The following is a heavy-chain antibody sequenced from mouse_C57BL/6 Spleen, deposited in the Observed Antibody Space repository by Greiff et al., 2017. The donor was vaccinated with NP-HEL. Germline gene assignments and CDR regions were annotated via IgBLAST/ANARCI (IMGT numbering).Heavy chain of an antibody. D-gene: IGHD3-2*02. CDR1: GFTFSSYA. CDR3: TRAGGSGYWFAY. J-gene: IGHJ3*01. CDR2: ISSGGDYI. V-gene: IGHV5-9-1*02. Sequence: EVKLQESGEGLVKPGGSLKLSCAASGFTFSSYAMSWVRQTPEKRLEWVAYISSGGDYIYYADTVKGRFTISRDNARNTLYLQMSSLKSEDTAMYYCTRAGGSGYWFAYWGQGTLVTVSA.